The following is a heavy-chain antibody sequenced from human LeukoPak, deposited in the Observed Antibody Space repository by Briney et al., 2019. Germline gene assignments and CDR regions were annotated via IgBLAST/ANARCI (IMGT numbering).Heavy chain of an antibody. CDR1: GFTFSSYA. J-gene: IGHJ6*02. V-gene: IGHV3-23*01. D-gene: IGHD2-2*01. CDR3: ARDLSSPYGMDV. CDR2: ISGSGGST. Sequence: HPGGSLRLSCAASGFTFSSYAMSWVRQAPGKGLEWVSAISGSGGSTYYADSVKGRFTISRDNSKNTLYLQMNSLRAEDTAVYYCARDLSSPYGMDVWGQGTTVTVSS.